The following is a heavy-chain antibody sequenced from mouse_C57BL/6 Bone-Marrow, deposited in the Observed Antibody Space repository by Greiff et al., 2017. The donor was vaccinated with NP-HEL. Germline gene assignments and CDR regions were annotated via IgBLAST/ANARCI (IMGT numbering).Heavy chain of an antibody. D-gene: IGHD1-1*01. V-gene: IGHV5-6*01. CDR1: GFTFSSYG. CDR3: ARHEDYYGSKGN. J-gene: IGHJ4*01. CDR2: ISSGGSYT. Sequence: EVKLMESGGDLVKPGGSLKLSCAASGFTFSSYGMSWVRQTPDKRLEWVATISSGGSYTYYPDSVKGRFTISRDNAKNTLYLQMSSLKSEDTAMKYCARHEDYYGSKGNWGQGTSVTVSS.